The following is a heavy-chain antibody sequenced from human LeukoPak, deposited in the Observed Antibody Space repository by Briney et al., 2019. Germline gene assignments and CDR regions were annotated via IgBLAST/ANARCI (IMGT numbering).Heavy chain of an antibody. J-gene: IGHJ4*02. CDR2: INPDSGAT. Sequence: ASVKVSCKASGYTSTDYYMHWVRQAPGQGLEWMGWINPDSGATKYAQKFQGRVTMTTDTTISTAYMELNRLRSDDTAVYYCASALNTPRSSWGQGTLVTVSS. CDR1: GYTSTDYY. V-gene: IGHV1-2*02. D-gene: IGHD6-13*01. CDR3: ASALNTPRSS.